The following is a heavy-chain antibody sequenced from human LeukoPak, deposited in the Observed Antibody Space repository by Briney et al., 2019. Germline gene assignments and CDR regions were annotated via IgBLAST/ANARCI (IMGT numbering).Heavy chain of an antibody. D-gene: IGHD3-22*01. Sequence: ASVKVSCKASGYTLATYGVNWVRQAPGQGLEWMGWISAFNDNTNYAQKFRDRVTMTADRSTNTVYMELRSLRSDDTGVYFCAREYYDTSDYSYYSDYWGQGTLVTVSS. CDR2: ISAFNDNT. J-gene: IGHJ4*02. CDR1: GYTLATYG. V-gene: IGHV1-18*01. CDR3: AREYYDTSDYSYYSDY.